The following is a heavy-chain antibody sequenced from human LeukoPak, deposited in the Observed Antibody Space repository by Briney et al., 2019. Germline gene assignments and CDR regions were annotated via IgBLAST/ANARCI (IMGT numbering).Heavy chain of an antibody. CDR3: ARDPCYDILTGYCPHEGGWFDP. V-gene: IGHV1-69*13. CDR1: GGTFSSYA. D-gene: IGHD3-9*01. Sequence: SVKVSCTASGGTFSSYAISWVRQAPGQGLEWMGGIIPIFGTANYAQKFQGRVTITADESTSTAYMELSSLRSEDTAVYYCARDPCYDILTGYCPHEGGWFDPWGQGTLVTVSS. CDR2: IIPIFGTA. J-gene: IGHJ5*02.